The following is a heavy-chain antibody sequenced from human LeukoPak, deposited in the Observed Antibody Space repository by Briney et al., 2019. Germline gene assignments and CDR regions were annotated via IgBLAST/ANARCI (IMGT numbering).Heavy chain of an antibody. V-gene: IGHV1-18*01. D-gene: IGHD3-10*01. J-gene: IGHJ3*02. Sequence: GASVKVCCKASGGTFSSYAISWVRQAPGQGLEWMGWISAYNGNTNYAQKLQGRVTMTTDTSTSTAYMELRSLRSDDTAVYYCARNIWFGESADAFDIWGQGTMVTVSS. CDR2: ISAYNGNT. CDR1: GGTFSSYA. CDR3: ARNIWFGESADAFDI.